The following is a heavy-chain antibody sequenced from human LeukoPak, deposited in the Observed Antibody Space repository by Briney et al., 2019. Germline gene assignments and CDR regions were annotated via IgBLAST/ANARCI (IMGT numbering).Heavy chain of an antibody. V-gene: IGHV4-59*05. J-gene: IGHJ6*03. CDR1: GGSISSYY. Sequence: SETLSLTCTVSGGSISSYYWSWIRQPPGKGLEWIGSIYYSGSTYYNPSLKSRVTISVDTSKNQFSLKLSSVTAADTAVYYCARTSYCSSTSCYKLGGAYYMDVWGKGTTVTVSS. CDR2: IYYSGST. CDR3: ARTSYCSSTSCYKLGGAYYMDV. D-gene: IGHD2-2*02.